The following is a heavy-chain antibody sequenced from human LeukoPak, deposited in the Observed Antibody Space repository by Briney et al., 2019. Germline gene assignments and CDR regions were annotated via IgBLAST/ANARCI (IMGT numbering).Heavy chain of an antibody. CDR3: ARMPCSGGSCYPDY. Sequence: ASVKVSCKASGGTFSSYTISWVRQAPGQGLEWMGRIIPILGIANYAQKFQDRVTVTADKSTSTAYMELSSLRSEDTAVYYCARMPCSGGSCYPDYWGQGTLVTVSS. D-gene: IGHD2-15*01. V-gene: IGHV1-69*02. CDR1: GGTFSSYT. J-gene: IGHJ4*02. CDR2: IIPILGIA.